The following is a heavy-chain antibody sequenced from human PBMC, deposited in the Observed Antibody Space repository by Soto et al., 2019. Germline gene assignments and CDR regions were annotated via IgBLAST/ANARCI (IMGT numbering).Heavy chain of an antibody. J-gene: IGHJ4*02. CDR3: ARADYYGSGSYLFDY. V-gene: IGHV3-23*01. CDR1: GFTFSSYA. CDR2: FSGSGGST. D-gene: IGHD3-10*01. Sequence: EVQLLESGGGLAQPGGSLRLSCAASGFTFSSYAMSWVRQAPGKGLEWVSAFSGSGGSTYHADSVKGRFTISRDNSKNKLYLQMNSLRAEDTAVYYCARADYYGSGSYLFDYWGQGTLVTVSS.